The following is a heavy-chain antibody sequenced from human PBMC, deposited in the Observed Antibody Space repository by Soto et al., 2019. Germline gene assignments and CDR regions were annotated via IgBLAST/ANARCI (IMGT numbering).Heavy chain of an antibody. CDR1: GGSISSGGYS. D-gene: IGHD6-13*01. J-gene: IGHJ5*02. Sequence: PSETLSLTCAVSGGSISSGGYSWSWIRQPPGKGLEWIGYIYHSGSTYYNPSLKSRVTISVDRSKNQFSLKLSSVTAADTAVYYCARAHQQQLVSDNWFDPWGQGTLVTVSS. V-gene: IGHV4-30-2*01. CDR2: IYHSGST. CDR3: ARAHQQQLVSDNWFDP.